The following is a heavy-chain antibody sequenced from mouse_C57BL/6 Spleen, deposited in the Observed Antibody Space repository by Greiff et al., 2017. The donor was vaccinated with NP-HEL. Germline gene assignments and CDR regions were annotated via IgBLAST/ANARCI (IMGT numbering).Heavy chain of an antibody. CDR1: GYTFTSYW. D-gene: IGHD2-2*01. CDR3: ALMVTTYFDV. Sequence: QVQLQQPGAELVKPGASVKMSCKASGYTFTSYWIPWVKQRPGQGLEWIGDIYPGSGSTNYNEKFKSKATLTVDTSYSTAYIQISSLTSEESAVYYCALMVTTYFDVGGTGTTFTVAS. J-gene: IGHJ1*03. V-gene: IGHV1-55*01. CDR2: IYPGSGST.